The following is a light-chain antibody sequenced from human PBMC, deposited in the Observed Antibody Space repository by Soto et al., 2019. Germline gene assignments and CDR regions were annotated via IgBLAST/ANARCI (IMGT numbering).Light chain of an antibody. CDR3: QQSYSSPRT. CDR2: AAS. CDR1: QSISSY. J-gene: IGKJ1*01. V-gene: IGKV1-39*01. Sequence: DIQMTQSPSSLSASVGDRVTITCRASQSISSYLNWYQQKPGKAPKLLIYAASSLQSGVPSRFRGSGSETYFTLTISSLQPEDFATYYCQQSYSSPRTFGQGTKVEIK.